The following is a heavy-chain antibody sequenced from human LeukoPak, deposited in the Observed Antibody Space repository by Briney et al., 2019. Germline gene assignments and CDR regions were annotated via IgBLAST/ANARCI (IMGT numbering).Heavy chain of an antibody. V-gene: IGHV1-18*01. CDR2: ISAYNGNT. D-gene: IGHD2-15*01. Sequence: AASAKVSCKASGYTSTSYGISWVRQAPGQGLEWMGWISAYNGNTNYAQKLQGRVTMTTDTSTSTAYMELRSLRPDDTAVYYCARDDSDFDYWGQGTLVTVSS. CDR1: GYTSTSYG. J-gene: IGHJ4*02. CDR3: ARDDSDFDY.